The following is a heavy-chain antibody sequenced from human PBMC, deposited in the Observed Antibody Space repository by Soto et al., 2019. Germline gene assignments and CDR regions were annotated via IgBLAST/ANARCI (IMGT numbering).Heavy chain of an antibody. V-gene: IGHV1-58*01. CDR3: AAGSIVGATTLP. CDR1: GFTFTSSA. Sequence: SVKVSCKASGFTFTSSAVQWVRQARGQRLEWIGWIVVGSGNTNYAQKFQERVTITRDMSTSTAYMELSSLRSEDTAVYYCAAGSIVGATTLPWGQGTLVTVSS. D-gene: IGHD1-26*01. CDR2: IVVGSGNT. J-gene: IGHJ5*02.